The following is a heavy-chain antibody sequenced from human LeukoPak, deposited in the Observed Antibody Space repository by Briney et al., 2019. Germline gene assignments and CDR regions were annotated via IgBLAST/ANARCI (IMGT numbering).Heavy chain of an antibody. Sequence: SETLSLTCTVSGGSISSSYYYWGWIRQSPGTGLEWIGSIYYSGSTYYNPSLKSRVTISVDTSKNQFSLKLSSVTATDTAVYYCARGGTMVLGYWGQGTLVTVSS. CDR1: GGSISSSYYY. CDR2: IYYSGST. V-gene: IGHV4-39*01. D-gene: IGHD3-10*01. CDR3: ARGGTMVLGY. J-gene: IGHJ4*02.